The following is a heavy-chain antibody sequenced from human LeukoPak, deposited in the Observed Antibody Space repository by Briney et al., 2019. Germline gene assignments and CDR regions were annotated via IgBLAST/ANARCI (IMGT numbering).Heavy chain of an antibody. D-gene: IGHD6-19*01. V-gene: IGHV1-18*01. CDR2: ISAYNGNT. CDR1: GYTFTSYG. CDR3: ARSPKGSSGWCSGYFQH. Sequence: ASVKVSCKASGYTFTSYGISWVRQAPGQGLERMGWISAYNGNTNYAQKLQGRVTMTTDTSTSTAYMELRSLRSDDTAVYYCARSPKGSSGWCSGYFQHWGQGTLVTVSS. J-gene: IGHJ1*01.